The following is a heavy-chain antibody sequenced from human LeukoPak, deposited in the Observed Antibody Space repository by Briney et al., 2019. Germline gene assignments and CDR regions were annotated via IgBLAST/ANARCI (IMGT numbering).Heavy chain of an antibody. Sequence: GGSLRLSCAASGFTFSSYWMHWVRQAPGKGLVWVSRIKSDGSSTSYADSVKGRFTISRDNSKNTLHLQMNSLRAEDTAIYYCAKQAYDSPRTDFDYWGQGTLVTVSS. CDR2: IKSDGSST. V-gene: IGHV3-74*01. CDR1: GFTFSSYW. D-gene: IGHD3-22*01. CDR3: AKQAYDSPRTDFDY. J-gene: IGHJ4*02.